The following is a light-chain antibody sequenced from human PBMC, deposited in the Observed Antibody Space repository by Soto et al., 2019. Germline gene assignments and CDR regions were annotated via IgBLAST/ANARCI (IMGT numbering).Light chain of an antibody. CDR3: QHYNTYPWT. CDR2: DAS. J-gene: IGKJ1*01. V-gene: IGKV1-5*01. CDR1: EKINKW. Sequence: DIQMTQSPSTLSASVGDRVTITCRASEKINKWLAWYQQKPGKAPKLLISDASSLESGVPSRFSGSGSGTEFTPTISSLQPGDFATYYCQHYNTYPWTFGQGTKVDIK.